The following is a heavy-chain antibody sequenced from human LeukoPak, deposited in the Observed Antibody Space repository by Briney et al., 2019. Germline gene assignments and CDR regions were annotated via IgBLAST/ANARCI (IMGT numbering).Heavy chain of an antibody. Sequence: SETLSLTCTVSGGSISDYYWSWIRQPPGKGLEWIGYIYYSGSTNYTPSLKSRATISINTSKNQFSLRLSSVTAADTAVYYCAGATSREAFDIWGQGTRVTVSS. CDR1: GGSISDYY. CDR3: AGATSREAFDI. V-gene: IGHV4-59*12. CDR2: IYYSGST. J-gene: IGHJ3*02. D-gene: IGHD2-2*01.